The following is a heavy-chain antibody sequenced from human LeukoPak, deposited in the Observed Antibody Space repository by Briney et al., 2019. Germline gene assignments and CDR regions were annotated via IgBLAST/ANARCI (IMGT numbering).Heavy chain of an antibody. Sequence: SETVSLTCTVSGGSISSSSYYWGWIRQPPGKGLEWIGSIYYSGSTYYNPSLKSRVTISVDTSKNQFSLKLSSVTAADTAVYYCARHLRGEQQLSGFDYWGQGTPVTVSS. CDR2: IYYSGST. J-gene: IGHJ4*02. V-gene: IGHV4-39*01. CDR3: ARHLRGEQQLSGFDY. D-gene: IGHD6-13*01. CDR1: GGSISSSSYY.